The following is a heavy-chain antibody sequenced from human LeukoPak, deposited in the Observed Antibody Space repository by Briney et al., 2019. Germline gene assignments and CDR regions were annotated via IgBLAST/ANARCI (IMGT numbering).Heavy chain of an antibody. J-gene: IGHJ4*02. Sequence: GGSLRLSCAASGFTFNSYAMSWVRQAPGKGLEWVSAISGSGGSTYYADSVKGRFTISRDNSKNTLYLQMNSLRAEDTAVYYCAKASAMIVVVSKHFDYWGQGTLVTVSS. CDR1: GFTFNSYA. CDR3: AKASAMIVVVSKHFDY. CDR2: ISGSGGST. D-gene: IGHD3-22*01. V-gene: IGHV3-23*01.